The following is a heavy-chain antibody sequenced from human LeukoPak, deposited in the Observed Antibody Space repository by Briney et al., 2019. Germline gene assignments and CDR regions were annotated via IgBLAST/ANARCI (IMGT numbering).Heavy chain of an antibody. CDR2: IFYSGST. CDR1: GGSISSSIYY. Sequence: SETLSLTCTVSGGSISSSIYYWGWIRQPPGKGLEWIGSIFYSGSTYYNPSLKSRVTISVDTSKNQFSLKLSSVTAAETAVYYCARQPYSSGWDYWGQGTLVTVSS. CDR3: ARQPYSSGWDY. V-gene: IGHV4-39*01. D-gene: IGHD6-19*01. J-gene: IGHJ4*02.